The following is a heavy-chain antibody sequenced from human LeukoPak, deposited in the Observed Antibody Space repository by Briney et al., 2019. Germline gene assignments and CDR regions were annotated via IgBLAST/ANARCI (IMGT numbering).Heavy chain of an antibody. CDR3: AREGRVIVGATGYFDY. J-gene: IGHJ4*02. CDR1: GFTFSSYA. V-gene: IGHV3-30*04. D-gene: IGHD1-26*01. CDR2: ISYDGSNK. Sequence: PGRSLRLSCAASGFTFSSYAMHWVRQAPGKGLEWVAVISYDGSNKYYADSVKGRFTISRDNSKNTLYLQMNSLRAEDTAVYYCAREGRVIVGATGYFDYWRQGTPVTVSS.